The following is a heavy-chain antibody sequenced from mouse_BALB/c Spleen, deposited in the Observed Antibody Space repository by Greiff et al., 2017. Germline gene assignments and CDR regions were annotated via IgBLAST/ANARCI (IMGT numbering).Heavy chain of an antibody. D-gene: IGHD2-4*01. CDR3: ARPGYYDYDLYAMDY. Sequence: EVKLVESGGDLVKPGGSLKLSCAASGFTFSSYGMSWVRQTPDKRLEWVATISSGGSYTYYPDSVKGRFTISRDNAKNTLYLQMSSLKSEDTAMYYCARPGYYDYDLYAMDYWGQGTSVTVSS. CDR1: GFTFSSYG. V-gene: IGHV5-6*01. CDR2: ISSGGSYT. J-gene: IGHJ4*01.